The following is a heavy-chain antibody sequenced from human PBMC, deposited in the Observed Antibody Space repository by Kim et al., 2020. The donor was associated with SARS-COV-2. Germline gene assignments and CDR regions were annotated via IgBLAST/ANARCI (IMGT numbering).Heavy chain of an antibody. V-gene: IGHV3-33*06. Sequence: YADSVKGRFTISRDNSKTTLYLQMNSLRAEDTAVYYCAKDGAASGYYPDYWGQGTLVTVSS. D-gene: IGHD3-22*01. J-gene: IGHJ4*02. CDR3: AKDGAASGYYPDY.